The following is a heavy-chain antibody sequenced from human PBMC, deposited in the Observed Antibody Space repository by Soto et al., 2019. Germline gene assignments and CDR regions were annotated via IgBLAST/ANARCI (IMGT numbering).Heavy chain of an antibody. Sequence: SETLSLTCTVSGGSISSYYWIWIRQPPGKGLEWIGYIYYSGSTNYNPSLKSRVTISVDTSKNQFSLKLSSVTAADTAVYYCAKVSQWDRNYYYGMDVWGQGTTVTVSS. V-gene: IGHV4-59*01. CDR2: IYYSGST. J-gene: IGHJ6*02. D-gene: IGHD1-26*01. CDR1: GGSISSYY. CDR3: AKVSQWDRNYYYGMDV.